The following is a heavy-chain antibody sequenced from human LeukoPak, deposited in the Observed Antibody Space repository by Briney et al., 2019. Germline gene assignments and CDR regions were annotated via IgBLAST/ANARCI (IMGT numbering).Heavy chain of an antibody. CDR1: GGSISSGSYY. D-gene: IGHD4-17*01. CDR2: IYTSGST. J-gene: IGHJ5*02. Sequence: SQTLSLTCTVSGGSISSGSYYWSWIRQPAGKGLERIGRIYTSGSTNYNPSLKSRVTISVDTSKNQFPLKLSSVTAADTAVYYCAAGEEDYGDFNWFDPWGQGTLVTVSS. V-gene: IGHV4-61*02. CDR3: AAGEEDYGDFNWFDP.